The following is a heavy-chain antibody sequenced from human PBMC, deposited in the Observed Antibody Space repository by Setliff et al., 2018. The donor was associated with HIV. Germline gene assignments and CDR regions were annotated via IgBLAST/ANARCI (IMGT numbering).Heavy chain of an antibody. CDR3: AREYSRILQGGWQPFDY. D-gene: IGHD6-19*01. CDR1: GYTFTTYA. CDR2: INAGNGNT. Sequence: ASVKVSCKASGYTFTTYAMHWVRQAPGQSLEWMGWINAGNGNTKYSQKFQGRVTITRDTSSSTAYMDLSSLRSEDTAVYYCAREYSRILQGGWQPFDYWGQGTLVTVSS. V-gene: IGHV1-3*01. J-gene: IGHJ4*02.